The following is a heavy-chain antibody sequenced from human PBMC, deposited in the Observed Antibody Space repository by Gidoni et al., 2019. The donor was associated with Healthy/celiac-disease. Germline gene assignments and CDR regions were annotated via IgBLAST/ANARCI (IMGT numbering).Heavy chain of an antibody. Sequence: QVQLVQSGAEVKKPGASVKVSCKASGYTFTGYYMHWVRQAPGQGLEWMGWINPNSGGTSYAQKFQGRVTMTRDTSISTAYMELSRLRSDDTAVYYCARLRTTGTTVPGDNDDAFDIWGQGTMVTVSS. CDR3: ARLRTTGTTVPGDNDDAFDI. V-gene: IGHV1-2*02. J-gene: IGHJ3*02. D-gene: IGHD1-1*01. CDR2: INPNSGGT. CDR1: GYTFTGYY.